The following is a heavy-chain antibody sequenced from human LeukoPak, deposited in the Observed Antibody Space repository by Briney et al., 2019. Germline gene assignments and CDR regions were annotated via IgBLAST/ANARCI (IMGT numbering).Heavy chain of an antibody. CDR2: ISSSGSYI. CDR1: RFTFSSYS. J-gene: IGHJ5*02. D-gene: IGHD5-24*01. Sequence: PGGSLRLSCAASRFTFSSYSMNWVRQAPGKGLEWVSSISSSGSYIYYADSVKGRFTISRDNAKNSLYLQMNSLRAEDTAVYYCARDNSVRDEAWWFNPWGQGTLVTVSS. CDR3: ARDNSVRDEAWWFNP. V-gene: IGHV3-21*04.